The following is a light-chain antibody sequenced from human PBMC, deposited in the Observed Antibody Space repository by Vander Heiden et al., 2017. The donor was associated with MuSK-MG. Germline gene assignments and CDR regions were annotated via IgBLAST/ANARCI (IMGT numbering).Light chain of an antibody. CDR3: QQYDDWPPLFT. V-gene: IGKV3-15*01. J-gene: IGKJ3*01. Sequence: EMAPAQSPPTLSVSPGERATLSCRASQSISSNLAWYQQKPGQAPRLLIYGASTRATGIPARFSGSGSGTEFTLTISSLQSEDFAVYYCQQYDDWPPLFTFGPGTKVDI. CDR1: QSISSN. CDR2: GAS.